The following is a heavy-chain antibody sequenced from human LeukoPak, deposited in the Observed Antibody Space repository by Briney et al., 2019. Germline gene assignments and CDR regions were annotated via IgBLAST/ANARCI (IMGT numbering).Heavy chain of an antibody. J-gene: IGHJ4*02. CDR1: GGSISSYY. V-gene: IGHV4-59*01. Sequence: SETLSLTCTVSGGSISSYYWSWIRQPPGKGLEWIGYIYYSGSTNYNPSLKSRVTISVDTSKNQFSLKLSSVTAADTAVYYCARDHDCSGGSCYYFDYWGQGTLVTASS. D-gene: IGHD2-15*01. CDR3: ARDHDCSGGSCYYFDY. CDR2: IYYSGST.